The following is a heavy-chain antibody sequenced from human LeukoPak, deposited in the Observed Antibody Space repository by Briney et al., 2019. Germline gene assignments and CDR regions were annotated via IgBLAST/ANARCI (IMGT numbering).Heavy chain of an antibody. J-gene: IGHJ4*02. Sequence: SETLSLTCTVSGGSISSYYWSWIRQPPGKGLEWIGYIYYSGSTNYNPSLKSRVTISVDTSKNQFSLKLSSVTAADTAVYYCAREPLTASYYDSSGYFDYWGQGTRVTVSS. CDR1: GGSISSYY. D-gene: IGHD3-22*01. V-gene: IGHV4-59*01. CDR3: AREPLTASYYDSSGYFDY. CDR2: IYYSGST.